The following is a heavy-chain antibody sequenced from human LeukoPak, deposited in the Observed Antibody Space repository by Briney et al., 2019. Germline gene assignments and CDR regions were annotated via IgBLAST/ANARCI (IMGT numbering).Heavy chain of an antibody. V-gene: IGHV1-46*01. CDR1: GYIFTGHY. Sequence: ASVKVSCKASGYIFTGHYMHWVRQAPGQGLEWMGIINPSGGSTSYAQKFQGRVTMTRDTSTSTVYMELSSLRSEDAAVYYCARGVVAVGSFDYWGQGTLVTVSS. CDR3: ARGVVAVGSFDY. J-gene: IGHJ4*02. CDR2: INPSGGST. D-gene: IGHD6-19*01.